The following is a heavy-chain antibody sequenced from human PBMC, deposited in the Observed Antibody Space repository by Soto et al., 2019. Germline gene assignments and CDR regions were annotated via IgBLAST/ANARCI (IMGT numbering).Heavy chain of an antibody. D-gene: IGHD6-13*01. CDR3: ARRIAAAGTGDY. J-gene: IGHJ4*02. Sequence: ASVKVSCKASGCTFTSYGISWVRQAPGQGLEWMGWISAYNGDTNYAQKLQGRVTMTTDTSTSTAYMELRSLRSDDTAVYYCARRIAAAGTGDYWGQGTLVTVSS. V-gene: IGHV1-18*04. CDR1: GCTFTSYG. CDR2: ISAYNGDT.